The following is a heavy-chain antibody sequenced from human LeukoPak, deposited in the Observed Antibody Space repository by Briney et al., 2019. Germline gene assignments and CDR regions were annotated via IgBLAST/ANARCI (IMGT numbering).Heavy chain of an antibody. Sequence: SETLSLTCTVSDGSISSGSYYWSWIRQPAWKGLEWIGRIYSSGSTNYNPSLKSRVTISVDTSKNQCSLRLSCVTAADRAVYYCARDLELRGDWGQGTLLTVSS. CDR1: DGSISSGSYY. CDR2: IYSSGST. D-gene: IGHD1-7*01. CDR3: ARDLELRGD. V-gene: IGHV4-61*02. J-gene: IGHJ4*02.